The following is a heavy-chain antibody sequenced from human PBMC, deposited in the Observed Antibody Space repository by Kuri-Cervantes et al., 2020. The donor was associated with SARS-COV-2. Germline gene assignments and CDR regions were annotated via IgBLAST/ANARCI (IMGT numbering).Heavy chain of an antibody. J-gene: IGHJ4*02. CDR2: ISRNSGSI. CDR3: ERDGPEWSRDF. V-gene: IGHV3-9*01. CDR1: GFTFDDYA. Sequence: GGSMRLSCAASGFTFDDYAMHWGRQAPGKGLEWVSGISRNSGSIGYADSVKGRFTISRDNAKHTVFLDMDSLRVDDTAVYYCERDGPEWSRDFWGQGTRVTVSS. D-gene: IGHD3-3*01.